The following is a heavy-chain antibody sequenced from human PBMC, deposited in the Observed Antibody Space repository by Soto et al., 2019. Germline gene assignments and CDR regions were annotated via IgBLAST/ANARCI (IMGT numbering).Heavy chain of an antibody. J-gene: IGHJ4*02. CDR3: ARSYVRFLEWSGY. CDR1: GYTSTSYA. Sequence: ASVKVSCKASGYTSTSYAMHWVRQAPGQRLEWMGWINAGNGNTKYSQKFQGRVTITRDTSASTAYMELSSLRSEDTAVYYCARSYVRFLEWSGYWGQGTLVTVSS. D-gene: IGHD3-3*01. V-gene: IGHV1-3*01. CDR2: INAGNGNT.